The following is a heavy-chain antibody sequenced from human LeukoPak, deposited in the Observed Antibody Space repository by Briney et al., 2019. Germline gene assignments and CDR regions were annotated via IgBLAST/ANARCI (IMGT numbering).Heavy chain of an antibody. CDR3: ARDMAATINSNAFDI. V-gene: IGHV4-34*01. Sequence: SETLSLTCAVYGGSFSGCYWSWIRQPPGKGLEWIGEINHSGSTNYNPSLKSRVTISVDKSTNQFSLKLSSVTAADTAVYYCARDMAATINSNAFDIWGQGTMVTVSS. J-gene: IGHJ3*02. D-gene: IGHD5-24*01. CDR1: GGSFSGCY. CDR2: INHSGST.